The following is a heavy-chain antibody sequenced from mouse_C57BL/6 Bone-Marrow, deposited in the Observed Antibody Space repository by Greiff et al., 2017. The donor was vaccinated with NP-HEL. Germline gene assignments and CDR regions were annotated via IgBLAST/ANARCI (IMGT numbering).Heavy chain of an antibody. V-gene: IGHV14-1*01. CDR1: GFNIKDYY. D-gene: IGHD1-1*01. Sequence: EVQLQQSGAELVRPGASVKLSCTASGFNIKDYYMHWVKQRPEQGLEWIGRIDPEDGDTEYAPKFQGKATMTADKSSNTAYLQLSSLTSEDTAVSYDTTWGYGSSFGYCDVWGTGTTVTVSS. CDR3: TTWGYGSSFGYCDV. J-gene: IGHJ1*03. CDR2: IDPEDGDT.